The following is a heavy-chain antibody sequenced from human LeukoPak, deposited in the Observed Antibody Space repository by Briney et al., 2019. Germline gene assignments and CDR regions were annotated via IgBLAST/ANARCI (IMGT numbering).Heavy chain of an antibody. J-gene: IGHJ4*02. CDR3: ARGVMLDY. D-gene: IGHD3-16*01. CDR1: GFTFSSYA. V-gene: IGHV3-30-3*01. CDR2: ISYDGSNK. Sequence: PGGSLRLSCAASGFTFSSYAMHWVRQAPGKGLEWVAVISYDGSNKYYADSVKGRFTISRDNSKNTLYLQMNSLRAEDTAVYYCARGVMLDYWGQGTLVTVSS.